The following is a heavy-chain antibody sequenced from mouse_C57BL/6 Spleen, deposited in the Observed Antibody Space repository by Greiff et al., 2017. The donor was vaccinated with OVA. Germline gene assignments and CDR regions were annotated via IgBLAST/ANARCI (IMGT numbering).Heavy chain of an antibody. D-gene: IGHD1-1*01. V-gene: IGHV1-72*01. CDR3: ARGVYYYGSSHFDY. CDR1: GYTFTSYW. CDR2: IDPNSGGT. Sequence: QVQLQQPGAELVKPGASVKLSCKASGYTFTSYWMHWVKQRPGRGLEWIGRIDPNSGGTKYNEKFKSKATLTVDKPSSTAYIQLSSLTSEDSAVYFCARGVYYYGSSHFDYWGQGTTLTVSS. J-gene: IGHJ2*01.